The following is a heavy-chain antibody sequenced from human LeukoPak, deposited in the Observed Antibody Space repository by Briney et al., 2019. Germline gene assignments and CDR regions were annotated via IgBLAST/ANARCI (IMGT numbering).Heavy chain of an antibody. V-gene: IGHV5-51*01. CDR3: ARHGTGETGDY. Sequence: GESLTIPCKGSGYSFTSYSVAWVRQMPGKGLEWMGIFYPVDADTRYSPSFQGHVTISADKSSSPAYLQWSSLKASDTAMYYCARHGTGETGDYWGQGTLVTVSS. CDR1: GYSFTSYS. CDR2: FYPVDADT. D-gene: IGHD1-14*01. J-gene: IGHJ4*02.